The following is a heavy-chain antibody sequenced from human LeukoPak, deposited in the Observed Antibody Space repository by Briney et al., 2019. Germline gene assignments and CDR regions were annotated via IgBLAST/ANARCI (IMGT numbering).Heavy chain of an antibody. V-gene: IGHV3-21*01. CDR1: GFTFSSYS. J-gene: IGHJ4*02. D-gene: IGHD6-6*01. CDR2: ISSSYI. Sequence: PGGSLRLSCAASGFTFSSYSVNWVRQAPGKGLEWVSSISSSYIYYADSVKGRFTISRDNAKNSLYLQMNSLRAEDTAAYYCARASSNIDFDYWGQGILVTVSS. CDR3: ARASSNIDFDY.